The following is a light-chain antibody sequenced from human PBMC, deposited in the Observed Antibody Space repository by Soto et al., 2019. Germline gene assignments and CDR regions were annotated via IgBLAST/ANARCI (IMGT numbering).Light chain of an antibody. CDR2: GAS. CDR3: QQRSDWPLT. V-gene: IGKV3D-20*02. Sequence: EIVLTQSPGTLSLSPAERATLSCRASQSVSSSYLAWYQQTPGQAPRLLIYGASSRATGIPDRFSGAGSGTDFTLTISSLEPEDFAVYYCQQRSDWPLTFGGGTKVDI. J-gene: IGKJ4*01. CDR1: QSVSSSY.